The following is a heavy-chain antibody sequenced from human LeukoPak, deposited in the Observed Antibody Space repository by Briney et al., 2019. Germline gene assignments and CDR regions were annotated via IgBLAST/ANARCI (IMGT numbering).Heavy chain of an antibody. D-gene: IGHD4-4*01. CDR3: ARDVMTTPAYYFDY. Sequence: HPGGSLRLSCAASGFTFSSYAMSWVRQAPGKGLEWVSAISGSGGSTYYADSVKGRFTISRDNSKNTLYLQMNSLRAEDTAVYYCARDVMTTPAYYFDYWGQGTLVTVSS. V-gene: IGHV3-23*01. J-gene: IGHJ4*02. CDR1: GFTFSSYA. CDR2: ISGSGGST.